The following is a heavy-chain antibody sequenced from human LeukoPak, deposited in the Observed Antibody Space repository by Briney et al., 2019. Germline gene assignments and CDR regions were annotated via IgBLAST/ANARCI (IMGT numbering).Heavy chain of an antibody. CDR1: GDSLSTYH. D-gene: IGHD5-18*01. CDR2: MQSSGNS. J-gene: IGHJ4*02. Sequence: TSETLSLTRSVSGDSLSTYHWNWIRKPPGKGLEWIAFMQSSGNSNYNPSLKDRVTMFVDTSKNQFVLNLRSVTAADTAVYYCAGDKRHSYGRYFDHWGQGMLVTVSS. CDR3: AGDKRHSYGRYFDH. V-gene: IGHV4-59*01.